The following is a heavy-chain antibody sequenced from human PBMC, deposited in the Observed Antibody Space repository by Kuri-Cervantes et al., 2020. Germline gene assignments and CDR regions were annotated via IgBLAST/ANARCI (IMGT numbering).Heavy chain of an antibody. CDR2: MYYNGRT. V-gene: IGHV4-59*01. CDR3: ARDTVAGNGDYSDY. D-gene: IGHD6-19*01. Sequence: SETLSLTCTVSGGSISSYYWSWIRQPAGKGLEWIGFMYYNGRTDYNPSLKSRVTISLDPSKNQFSLKLSSVTAADTAVYYCARDTVAGNGDYSDYWGQGTLVTVSS. CDR1: GGSISSYY. J-gene: IGHJ4*02.